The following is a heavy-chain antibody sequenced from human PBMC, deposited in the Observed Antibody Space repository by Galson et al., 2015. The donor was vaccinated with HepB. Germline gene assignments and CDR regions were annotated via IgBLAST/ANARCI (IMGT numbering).Heavy chain of an antibody. CDR1: ELTFSSYA. CDR3: ARVSYSSGCAWEFDY. V-gene: IGHV3-30*04. CDR2: ISYDGSNK. D-gene: IGHD6-19*01. Sequence: SLSLSCAASELTFSSYAIHCVRQAPGTGLEWVAVISYDGSNKYYADSVKGRFTISRDNSKNTLYLQMNIQRAENTAVYYCARVSYSSGCAWEFDYWGQGTLVTVSS. J-gene: IGHJ4*02.